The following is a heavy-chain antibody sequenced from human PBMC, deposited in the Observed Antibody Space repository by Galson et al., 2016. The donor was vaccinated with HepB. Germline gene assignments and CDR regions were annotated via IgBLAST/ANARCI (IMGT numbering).Heavy chain of an antibody. CDR2: ISGSDGST. D-gene: IGHD6-13*01. J-gene: IGHJ4*02. V-gene: IGHV3-23*01. CDR3: AKGQQLAYFDY. CDR1: GFTFSSYA. Sequence: SLRLSCAASGFTFSSYAMSWVRQAPGKGLEWVSAISGSDGSTYYADSVKGRFTISRDNSKNTLYLQMNRLRAEDTAVYYCAKGQQLAYFDYWGQGTLVTVSS.